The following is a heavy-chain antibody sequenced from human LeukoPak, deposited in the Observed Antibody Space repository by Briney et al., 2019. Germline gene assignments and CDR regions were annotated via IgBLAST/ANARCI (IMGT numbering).Heavy chain of an antibody. CDR1: GGSISTYY. CDR2: IYYSGST. Sequence: SETLSLTCTVSGGSISTYYWSWIRQPPGKGLERIGYIYYSGSTNYNPSLKSRVTISVDTSKKQFSLKLSSVTAADTAVYYCARGDIVVVPAAGYYFDYWGQGTLVTVSS. J-gene: IGHJ4*02. D-gene: IGHD2-2*01. CDR3: ARGDIVVVPAAGYYFDY. V-gene: IGHV4-59*01.